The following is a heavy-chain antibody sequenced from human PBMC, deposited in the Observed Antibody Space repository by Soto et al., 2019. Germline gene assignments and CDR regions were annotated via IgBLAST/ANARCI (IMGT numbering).Heavy chain of an antibody. D-gene: IGHD3-10*01. CDR3: ARDRYYYGSGSYLINYYYYYGMDV. CDR1: GSTFSSYG. J-gene: IGHJ6*02. Sequence: GGSLRLSCAASGSTFSSYGMHWVRQAPGKGLEWVSAISGSVGSTYYADSVKGRFTISRDNSKNTLYLQMNSLRAEDTAVYYCARDRYYYGSGSYLINYYYYYGMDVWGQGTTVTVS. V-gene: IGHV3-23*01. CDR2: ISGSVGST.